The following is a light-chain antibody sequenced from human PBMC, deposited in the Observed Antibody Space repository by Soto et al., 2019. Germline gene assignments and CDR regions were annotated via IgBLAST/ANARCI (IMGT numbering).Light chain of an antibody. J-gene: IGKJ4*01. CDR1: QSVSVN. CDR2: SAS. V-gene: IGKV3-11*01. CDR3: QERNRWPRGT. Sequence: EVVLTQSPATLSLSPGESATLSCRASQSVSVNFAWYQQKPGQAPRPLIYSASDRAPGIPARFSGRGSGTYCTLTIISLEPEDFAVYYCQERNRWPRGTFGGGTKVEIK.